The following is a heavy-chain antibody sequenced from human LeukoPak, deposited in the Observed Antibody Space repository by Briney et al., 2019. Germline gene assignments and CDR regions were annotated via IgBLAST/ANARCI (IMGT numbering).Heavy chain of an antibody. CDR2: IYNIGNT. CDR1: GDSISNSY. D-gene: IGHD6-19*01. J-gene: IGHJ4*02. CDR3: VRTVHYSSGWSPTYYFDY. Sequence: NPSETLSLTCNVFGDSISNSYWSWIRQPPGKGLEWIGHIYNIGNTNYNPSLKSRVTISEDTSKNQFSLRLSSVTAADTAVYFCVRTVHYSSGWSPTYYFDYWGQGTLVTVSS. V-gene: IGHV4-59*01.